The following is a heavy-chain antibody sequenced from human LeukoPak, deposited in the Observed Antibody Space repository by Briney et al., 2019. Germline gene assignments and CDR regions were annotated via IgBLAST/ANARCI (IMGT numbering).Heavy chain of an antibody. CDR1: GGSISSGGFY. V-gene: IGHV4-31*03. J-gene: IGHJ6*03. CDR3: ARQEVDFFGHYYYYYMDV. Sequence: SQTLSLTCTVSGGSISSGGFYWSWIRQHPGKGLEWIGYIYYSGSTYYNPSLKSRVTISVDTSKNQFSLKLSSVTAADTAVYYCARQEVDFFGHYYYYYMDVWGKGTTVTVSS. CDR2: IYYSGST. D-gene: IGHD3-3*01.